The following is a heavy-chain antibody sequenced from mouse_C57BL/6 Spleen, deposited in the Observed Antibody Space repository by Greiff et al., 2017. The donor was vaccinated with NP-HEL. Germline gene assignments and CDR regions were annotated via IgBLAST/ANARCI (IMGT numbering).Heavy chain of an antibody. CDR1: GYTFTDYE. Sequence: VQLQQSGAELVRPGASVTLSCKASGYTFTDYEMHWVKQTPVHGLEWIGAIDPETGGTAYNQKFKGKAILTADKSSSTAFMELHSLTSEDSAVDYCTRRGGLDYWGQGTTLTVSS. CDR2: IDPETGGT. D-gene: IGHD3-3*01. V-gene: IGHV1-15*01. CDR3: TRRGGLDY. J-gene: IGHJ2*01.